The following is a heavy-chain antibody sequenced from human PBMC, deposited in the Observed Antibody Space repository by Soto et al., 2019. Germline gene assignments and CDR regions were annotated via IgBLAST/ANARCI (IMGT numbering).Heavy chain of an antibody. CDR1: GFTFSDYA. V-gene: IGHV3-23*01. CDR3: AKAPRVVTANNWFDP. J-gene: IGHJ5*02. D-gene: IGHD2-21*02. CDR2: ISGSGGTT. Sequence: EVQLLESGGALVQPGGSLRLSCAASGFTFSDYAMNWVRQAPGKGLEWVSSISGSGGTTYYAGSVRGRFTISRDNFRNTLFLQMDSLRVEDTAVYYCAKAPRVVTANNWFDPWGRGTLVTVSS.